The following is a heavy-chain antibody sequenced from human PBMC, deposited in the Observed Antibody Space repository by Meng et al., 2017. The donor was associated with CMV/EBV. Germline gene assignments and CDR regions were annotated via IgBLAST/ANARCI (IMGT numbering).Heavy chain of an antibody. CDR1: GGSINSGSYY. CDR3: ARDYGDLRQDY. CDR2: IFYSGST. Sequence: LPLAGVGPGVGEPAETLAPPRTFFGGSINSGSYYWGLIRQPPGKGLEGIGSIFYSGSTYYNPSLKSRVTISVDTSKNQFSLKLSSVTAADTAVYYCARDYGDLRQDYWGQGTLVTVSS. J-gene: IGHJ4*02. V-gene: IGHV4-39*07. D-gene: IGHD4-17*01.